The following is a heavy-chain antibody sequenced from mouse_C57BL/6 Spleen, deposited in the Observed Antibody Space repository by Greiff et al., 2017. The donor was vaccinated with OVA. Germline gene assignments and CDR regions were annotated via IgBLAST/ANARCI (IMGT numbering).Heavy chain of an antibody. Sequence: QVQLQQSGAELVRPGASVKLSCKASGYTFTDYYINWVKQRPGQGLEWIARIYPGSGNTYYNEKFKGKATLTAEKSSSTAYMQLSSLTSEDSAVYFCARGSYFVDYWGQGTTLTVSS. CDR1: GYTFTDYY. CDR2: IYPGSGNT. J-gene: IGHJ2*01. V-gene: IGHV1-76*01. D-gene: IGHD1-1*01. CDR3: ARGSYFVDY.